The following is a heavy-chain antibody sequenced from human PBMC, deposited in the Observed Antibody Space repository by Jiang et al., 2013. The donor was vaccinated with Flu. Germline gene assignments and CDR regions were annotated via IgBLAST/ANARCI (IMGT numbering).Heavy chain of an antibody. D-gene: IGHD3-16*01. Sequence: SGPGLVKPSGTLSLTCVVSAINNDKWWSWVRQPPGKGLEWIGEISHSGPATYNPSLSGRLTISIDESNNQLSLRLGSVTAADTAVYYCARHDYFSQDHWGRGILVTVSS. CDR2: ISHSGPA. V-gene: IGHV4-4*02. CDR3: ARHDYFSQDH. J-gene: IGHJ4*01. CDR1: AINNDKW.